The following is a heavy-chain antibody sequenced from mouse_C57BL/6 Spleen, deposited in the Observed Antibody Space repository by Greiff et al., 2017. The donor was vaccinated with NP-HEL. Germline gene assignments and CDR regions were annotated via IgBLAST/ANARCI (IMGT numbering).Heavy chain of an antibody. V-gene: IGHV5-17*01. Sequence: EVKVEESGGGLVKPGGSLKLSCAASGFTFSDYGMHWVRQAPEKGLEWVAYISSGSSTIYYADTVKGRFTISRDNAKNTLFLQMTSLRSEDTAMYYCASSSYHYFDYWGQGTTLTVSS. CDR3: ASSSYHYFDY. J-gene: IGHJ2*01. D-gene: IGHD1-1*01. CDR2: ISSGSSTI. CDR1: GFTFSDYG.